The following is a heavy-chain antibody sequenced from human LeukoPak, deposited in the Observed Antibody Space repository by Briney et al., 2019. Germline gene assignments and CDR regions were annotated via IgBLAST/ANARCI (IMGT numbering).Heavy chain of an antibody. D-gene: IGHD6-19*01. J-gene: IGHJ4*02. CDR2: ISSSGSTI. CDR1: GFTFSSYE. Sequence: GGSLRLSCAASGFTFSSYEMNWVRQAPGKGLEWVSYISSSGSTIYYADSVKGRFTISRDNSKNTLYLQMNSLRAEDTAVYYCAKDLGMIAVAGSFDYWGQGTLVTVSS. V-gene: IGHV3-48*03. CDR3: AKDLGMIAVAGSFDY.